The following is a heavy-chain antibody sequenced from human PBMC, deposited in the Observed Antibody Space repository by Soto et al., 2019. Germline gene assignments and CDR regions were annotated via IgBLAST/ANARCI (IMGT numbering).Heavy chain of an antibody. CDR3: AKDQITMIVVGPLYGMDV. V-gene: IGHV3-23*01. Sequence: GGSLRLSCAASGFTFSSYAMSWVRQAPGKGLEWVSAISGSGGSTYYADSVKGRFTISRDNSKNTLYLQMNGLRAEDTAVYYCAKDQITMIVVGPLYGMDVWGQGTTVTVSS. J-gene: IGHJ6*02. CDR2: ISGSGGST. D-gene: IGHD3-22*01. CDR1: GFTFSSYA.